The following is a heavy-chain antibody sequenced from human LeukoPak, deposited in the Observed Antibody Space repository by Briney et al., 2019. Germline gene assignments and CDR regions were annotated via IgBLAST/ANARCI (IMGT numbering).Heavy chain of an antibody. J-gene: IGHJ3*02. Sequence: SETLSLTCTVSGGSISSYYWSWIRQPPGKGLEWSGYIYYSGSTNYNPSLKSRVTISVDTSKNQFSLKLSSVTAADTAVYYCARDRVVGATGDAFDIWGQGTMVTVSS. CDR2: IYYSGST. CDR3: ARDRVVGATGDAFDI. D-gene: IGHD1-26*01. CDR1: GGSISSYY. V-gene: IGHV4-59*01.